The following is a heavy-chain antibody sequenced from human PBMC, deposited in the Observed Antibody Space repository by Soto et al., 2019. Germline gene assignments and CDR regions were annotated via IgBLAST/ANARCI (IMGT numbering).Heavy chain of an antibody. CDR3: ARGLKSRVTIFGVVPYYYYGMDV. D-gene: IGHD3-3*01. J-gene: IGHJ6*02. Sequence: SETLSLTCAVYGGSFSGYYWSWIRQPPGKGLEWIGEINHSGSTNYNPSLRSRVTISVDTSKNQFSLKLSSVTAADTAVYYCARGLKSRVTIFGVVPYYYYGMDVWGRGTTVTVS. CDR1: GGSFSGYY. CDR2: INHSGST. V-gene: IGHV4-34*01.